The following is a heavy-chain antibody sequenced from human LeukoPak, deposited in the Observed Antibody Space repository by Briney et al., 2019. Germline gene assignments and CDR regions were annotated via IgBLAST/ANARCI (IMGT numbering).Heavy chain of an antibody. CDR2: INHSGST. CDR1: GGSFSGYY. D-gene: IGHD6-13*01. CDR3: ARVGGMRPAAAKVLRANWFDP. V-gene: IGHV4-34*01. Sequence: TSETLSLTCAVYGGSFSGYYWSWIRQPPGKGLERIGEINHSGSTNSNPSLKSRVTISEDTSKNQFSLKLSSVTAADTAVYYCARVGGMRPAAAKVLRANWFDPWGQGTLVSVSS. J-gene: IGHJ5*02.